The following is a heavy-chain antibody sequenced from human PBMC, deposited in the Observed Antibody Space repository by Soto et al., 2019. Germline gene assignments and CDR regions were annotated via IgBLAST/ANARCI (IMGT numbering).Heavy chain of an antibody. V-gene: IGHV3-64D*08. J-gene: IGHJ6*02. CDR1: GFTFSSYA. D-gene: IGHD6-19*01. CDR2: ISSNGGST. Sequence: GGSLRLSCSASGFTFSSYAMHWVRQAPGKGLEYVSAISSNGGSTYYADSVKGRFTISRDNSKNTLYLQMSSLRAEDTAVYYCVKDPRGGFIAVAAHYYYGMDVWGQGTTVTVSS. CDR3: VKDPRGGFIAVAAHYYYGMDV.